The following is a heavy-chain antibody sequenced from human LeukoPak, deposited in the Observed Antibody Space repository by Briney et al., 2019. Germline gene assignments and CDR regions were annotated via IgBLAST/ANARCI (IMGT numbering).Heavy chain of an antibody. CDR1: GFTVSSNY. CDR2: ICSGGST. J-gene: IGHJ4*02. D-gene: IGHD6-6*01. CDR3: ARHRSSWLIDY. Sequence: PGGSLRLSCAASGFTVSSNYMSWVRQAPGKGLEWVSVICSGGSTYYADSAKGRFTISRDNSKNTLYLQMNSLRAEDTAVYYCARHRSSWLIDYWGQGTLVTVSS. V-gene: IGHV3-53*01.